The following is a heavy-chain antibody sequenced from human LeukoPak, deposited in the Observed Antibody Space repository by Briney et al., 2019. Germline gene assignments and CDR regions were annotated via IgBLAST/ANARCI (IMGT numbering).Heavy chain of an antibody. CDR1: GFTFSSYG. Sequence: GSLRLSCAASGFTFSSYGMHWVRQAPGKGLEWVAVISYDGSNKYYADSVKGRFTISRDNSKNTLYLQMNSLRAEDTAVYYCAKDPYDFWSGYLYYYYGMDVWGQGTTVTVSS. CDR2: ISYDGSNK. D-gene: IGHD3-3*01. J-gene: IGHJ6*02. CDR3: AKDPYDFWSGYLYYYYGMDV. V-gene: IGHV3-30*18.